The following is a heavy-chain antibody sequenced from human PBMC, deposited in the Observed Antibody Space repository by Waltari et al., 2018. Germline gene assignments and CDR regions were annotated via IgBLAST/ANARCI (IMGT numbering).Heavy chain of an antibody. J-gene: IGHJ5*02. CDR2: NYPGDSDT. CDR1: GYSFTSYW. Sequence: EVQLVQSGAEVKKPGESLKISCKGSGYSFTSYWNGGVRPLPGQGHEWRGINYPGDSDTRYSPSFQGQVTISADKSISTAYLQWSSLKASDTAMYYCARHSGYCSSTSCYPRRTGWFDPWGQGTLVTVSS. V-gene: IGHV5-51*01. D-gene: IGHD2-2*01. CDR3: ARHSGYCSSTSCYPRRTGWFDP.